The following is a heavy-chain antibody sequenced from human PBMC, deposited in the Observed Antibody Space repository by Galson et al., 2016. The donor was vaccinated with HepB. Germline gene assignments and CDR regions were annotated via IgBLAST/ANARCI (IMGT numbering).Heavy chain of an antibody. J-gene: IGHJ6*02. V-gene: IGHV3-20*01. Sequence: SLRLSCAVSGFTFDDYGMTWVRQAPGKGLEWVSGINWSGDSTAYADSVKDRFTMYRDDARNSLYLQMSSLRVEDTALYQCARGLVGSGMDVWGQGTTVTVSS. D-gene: IGHD3-10*01. CDR1: GFTFDDYG. CDR3: ARGLVGSGMDV. CDR2: INWSGDST.